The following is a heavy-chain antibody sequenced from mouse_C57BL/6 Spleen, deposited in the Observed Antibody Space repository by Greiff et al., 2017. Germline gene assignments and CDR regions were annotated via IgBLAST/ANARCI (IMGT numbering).Heavy chain of an antibody. Sequence: VQLQQPGAELVRPGSSVKLSCKASGYTFTSYWMHWVKQRPIQGLEWIGNIDPSDSETHYNQKFKDKATLTVDKSSSTAYMQLSSLTAEDSAVYDCARSSLLRYWYFAVWGTGTTVTVSS. J-gene: IGHJ1*03. D-gene: IGHD1-1*01. V-gene: IGHV1-52*01. CDR1: GYTFTSYW. CDR2: IDPSDSET. CDR3: ARSSLLRYWYFAV.